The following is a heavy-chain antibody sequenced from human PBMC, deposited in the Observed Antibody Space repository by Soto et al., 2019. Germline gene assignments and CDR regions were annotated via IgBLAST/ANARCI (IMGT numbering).Heavy chain of an antibody. CDR1: GFTFRNYD. V-gene: IGHV3-13*05. CDR2: ISAAGDP. CDR3: ARTNRDFYGLDV. J-gene: IGHJ6*02. Sequence: EVQLVESGGGLVQPGGSLRLSCEASGFTFRNYDMHWVRQGTGKGLEWVSGISAAGDPDYADSVEGRFTISRENAQNSFFLQTTSLRVAETAVYYCARTNRDFYGLDVWGQGTTVIVTS. D-gene: IGHD2-8*01.